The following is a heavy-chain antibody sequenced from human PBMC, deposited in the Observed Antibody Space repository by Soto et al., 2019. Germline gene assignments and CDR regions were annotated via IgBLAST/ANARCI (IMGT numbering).Heavy chain of an antibody. J-gene: IGHJ6*02. D-gene: IGHD2-2*01. V-gene: IGHV3-30-3*01. CDR2: ISYDGSNK. CDR3: ARDWSDIVVVPAAITSPLYYYYYYGMDV. Sequence: GGSLRLSCAASGFTFSSYAMHWVRQAPGKGLEWVAVISYDGSNKYYADSVKGRFTISRDNSKNTLYLQMNSLRAEDTAVYYCARDWSDIVVVPAAITSPLYYYYYYGMDVWGQGTTVTVSS. CDR1: GFTFSSYA.